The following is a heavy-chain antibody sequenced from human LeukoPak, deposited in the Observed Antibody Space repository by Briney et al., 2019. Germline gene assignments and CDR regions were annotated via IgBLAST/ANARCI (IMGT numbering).Heavy chain of an antibody. CDR3: ARSAIYDCWRDE. V-gene: IGHV3-30*02. CDR1: GFSFTTYG. J-gene: IGHJ4*02. CDR2: VPRDESDR. Sequence: PGGSLRLSCAASGFSFTTYGIHWVRQAPGKGLEWVAFVPRDESDRKYADSVKGRFTISRDNSKNMVYLQMNSLRVEDTARYYCARSAIYDCWRDEWVQGVLVTVSS. D-gene: IGHD3-3*01.